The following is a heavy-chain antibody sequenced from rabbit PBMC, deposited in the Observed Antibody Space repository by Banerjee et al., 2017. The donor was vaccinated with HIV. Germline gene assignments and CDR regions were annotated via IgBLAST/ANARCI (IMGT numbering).Heavy chain of an antibody. D-gene: IGHD2-1*01. V-gene: IGHV1S45*01. CDR2: IYTGDGNT. CDR3: ARPYGGRAGFYFDL. CDR1: GFSFSSGYD. Sequence: QEQLVESRGGLVKPGGSLTLTCTASGFSFSSGYDMCWVRQAPGKGLEWIACIYTGDGNTYYASWAKGRFTISKTSSTTVTLQMTSLTAADTATYFCARPYGGRAGFYFDLWGQGTLVTVS. J-gene: IGHJ4*01.